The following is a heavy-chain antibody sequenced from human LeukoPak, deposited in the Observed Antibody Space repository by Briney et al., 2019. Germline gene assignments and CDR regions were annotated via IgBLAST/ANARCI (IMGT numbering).Heavy chain of an antibody. CDR2: ISSNGGST. CDR1: RFTFSSYA. V-gene: IGHV3-64*01. D-gene: IGHD3-9*01. Sequence: GGSLRLSCAASRFTFSSYAMHWVRQAPGKGLEYVSAISSNGGSTYYANSVKGRFTISRDNSKNTLYLQMGSLRAEDMAVYYCARGDDIFDYWGQGTLVTVSS. J-gene: IGHJ4*02. CDR3: ARGDDIFDY.